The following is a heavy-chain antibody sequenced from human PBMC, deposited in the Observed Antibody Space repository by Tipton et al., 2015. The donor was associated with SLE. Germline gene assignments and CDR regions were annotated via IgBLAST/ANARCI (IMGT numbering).Heavy chain of an antibody. CDR2: IYSSGST. V-gene: IGHV4-4*08. CDR1: GDSISNYY. Sequence: TLSLTCTVSGDSISNYYWSWIRQPPGKGLEWIGHIYSSGSTNYNPSLKSRVIISADTSKGRFSLEVTSVTAADTAVYYCARAPSFMVRRFTVYHFDSWGQGTRVTVSS. CDR3: ARAPSFMVRRFTVYHFDS. D-gene: IGHD3-10*01. J-gene: IGHJ4*02.